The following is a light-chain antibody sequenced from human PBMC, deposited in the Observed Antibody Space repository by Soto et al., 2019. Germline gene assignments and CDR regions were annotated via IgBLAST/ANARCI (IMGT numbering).Light chain of an antibody. J-gene: IGLJ1*01. Sequence: QSVLPQPPSASGSPGQSVTISCTGTSSDVGSYNYVSWFQQHPDEAPKLIIYEVSQRPSGVPDRFSGSKSGNTASLTVSGLQAEDEADYYCSSYAGSTNFDVFGTGTKVTVL. CDR3: SSYAGSTNFDV. CDR1: SSDVGSYNY. V-gene: IGLV2-8*01. CDR2: EVS.